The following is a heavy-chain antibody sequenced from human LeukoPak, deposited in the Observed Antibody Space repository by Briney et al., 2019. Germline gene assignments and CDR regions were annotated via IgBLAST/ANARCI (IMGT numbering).Heavy chain of an antibody. J-gene: IGHJ4*02. CDR2: ISVYNGNT. Sequence: ASVKVSCKASGYTFTSYGISWVRQAPGQGLEWMGWISVYNGNTNYAQKIQGRATMTTDTSTSTAYMELRSLRSDDTAVYHCASRPHGDYWFFDYWGQGTLVTVSS. D-gene: IGHD4-17*01. CDR1: GYTFTSYG. V-gene: IGHV1-18*01. CDR3: ASRPHGDYWFFDY.